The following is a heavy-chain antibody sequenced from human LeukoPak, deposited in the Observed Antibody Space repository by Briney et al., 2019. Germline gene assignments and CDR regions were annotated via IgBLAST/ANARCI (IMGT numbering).Heavy chain of an antibody. CDR3: AKDSIVTTMEY. Sequence: PGGSLRLSCAASRFTFSSYGMHWVRQAPGKGLEWVAVISYDGSNKYHADSVKGRFTISRDNSKNTLSLQMNSLRTEDTAVYYCAKDSIVTTMEYWGQGTLVTVSS. J-gene: IGHJ4*02. D-gene: IGHD5-12*01. CDR1: RFTFSSYG. CDR2: ISYDGSNK. V-gene: IGHV3-30*18.